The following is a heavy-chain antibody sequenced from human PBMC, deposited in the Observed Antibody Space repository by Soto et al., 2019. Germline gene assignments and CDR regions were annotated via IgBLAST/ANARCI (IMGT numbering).Heavy chain of an antibody. Sequence: QVQLVQSGAEVKEPGSSVKVSCTASGGTVSNYPISWVRQAPGQGLEWMGGIIPMFGTPNYALKFQGRVTITADESTSTAYMELSSLRYVDTAVYYCARRARHLEWLQPFDYWGQGALVTVSS. CDR2: IIPMFGTP. D-gene: IGHD3-3*01. J-gene: IGHJ4*02. V-gene: IGHV1-69*01. CDR1: GGTVSNYP. CDR3: ARRARHLEWLQPFDY.